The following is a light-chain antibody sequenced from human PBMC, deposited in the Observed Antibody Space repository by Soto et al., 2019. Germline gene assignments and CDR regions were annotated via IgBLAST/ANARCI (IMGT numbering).Light chain of an antibody. J-gene: IGLJ2*01. CDR3: CSYASTTTVV. CDR1: SSDVWTYNL. V-gene: IGLV2-23*01. Sequence: QSALTQPASVSGSPGQSITISCTGPSSDVWTYNLVSWYQQHPGKAPKLIIYADIKRPSEVSDRFSASKSGNTASLTISGFQPEDEADYHCCSYASTTTVVFGGGTKVTVL. CDR2: ADI.